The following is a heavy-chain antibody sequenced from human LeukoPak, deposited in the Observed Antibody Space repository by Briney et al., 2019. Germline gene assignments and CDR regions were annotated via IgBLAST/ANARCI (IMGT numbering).Heavy chain of an antibody. Sequence: GGSLRLSCAASGFTVSSNSMTWVRQAPGKGLEWVSSIYSAGATHYAESVKGRFTISRDNSKNTLYLQMNSLRAEDMAVYYCARIEWERLGRAFDIWGQGTMVTVSS. CDR1: GFTVSSNS. D-gene: IGHD1-26*01. CDR2: IYSAGAT. J-gene: IGHJ3*02. CDR3: ARIEWERLGRAFDI. V-gene: IGHV3-53*01.